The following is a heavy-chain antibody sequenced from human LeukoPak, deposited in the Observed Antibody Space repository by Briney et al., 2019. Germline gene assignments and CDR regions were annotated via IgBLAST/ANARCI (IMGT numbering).Heavy chain of an antibody. CDR3: ARVKGDAYGGVDLSF. D-gene: IGHD5-12*01. V-gene: IGHV1-2*02. CDR1: GYSFTAYY. J-gene: IGHJ4*02. Sequence: AAVKVSCKASGYSFTAYYIHWVRQAPAQGLEWMGWINLNSGGSKYSQEFQARVTLTRYTSISTAYMELNRLTYDDTAMYYCARVKGDAYGGVDLSFWGQGTLVTVS. CDR2: INLNSGGS.